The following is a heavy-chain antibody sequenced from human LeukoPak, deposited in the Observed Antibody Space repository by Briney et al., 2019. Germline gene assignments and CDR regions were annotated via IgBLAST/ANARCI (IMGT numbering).Heavy chain of an antibody. V-gene: IGHV4-59*12. J-gene: IGHJ4*02. CDR3: ARVADGKGYPFDY. CDR1: GGSISSYY. D-gene: IGHD5-18*01. Sequence: SETLSLTCTVSGGSISSYYWSWIRQPPGKGLEWIGYIYYSGSTYYKSSLKSRVTISVDTFKNQFSLKLSSVTAADTAVYYCARVADGKGYPFDYWGQGTLVTVSS. CDR2: IYYSGST.